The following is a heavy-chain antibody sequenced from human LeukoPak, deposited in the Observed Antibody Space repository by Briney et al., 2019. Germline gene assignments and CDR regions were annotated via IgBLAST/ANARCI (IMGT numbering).Heavy chain of an antibody. Sequence: PGGSLRLSCEVSGLSFSSYWMYWVRQAPGKGLEWVSAISGSGGSTYYADSVKGRFTISRDNSKNTLYLQMNSLRAEDTAVYYCAKRAVVPKTTVITNFDYWGQGTLVTVSS. CDR3: AKRAVVPKTTVITNFDY. J-gene: IGHJ4*02. V-gene: IGHV3-23*01. D-gene: IGHD4-17*01. CDR1: GLSFSSYW. CDR2: ISGSGGST.